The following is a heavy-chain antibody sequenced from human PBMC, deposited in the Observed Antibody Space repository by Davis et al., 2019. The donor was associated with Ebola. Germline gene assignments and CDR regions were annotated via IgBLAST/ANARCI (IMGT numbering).Heavy chain of an antibody. V-gene: IGHV1-46*01. CDR3: ARGAGSIAADLPHYYYYYGMDV. D-gene: IGHD6-6*01. J-gene: IGHJ6*02. Sequence: ASVKVSCKASGYTFTSDYMHWVRQAPGQGLEWMGIINPSGGSTSYAQKFQGRVTMTRDTSTSTVYMELSSLRSEDTAVYYCARGAGSIAADLPHYYYYYGMDVWGQGTTVTVSS. CDR1: GYTFTSDY. CDR2: INPSGGST.